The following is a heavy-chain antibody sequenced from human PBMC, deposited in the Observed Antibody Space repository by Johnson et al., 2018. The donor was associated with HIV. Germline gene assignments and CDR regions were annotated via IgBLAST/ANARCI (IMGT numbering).Heavy chain of an antibody. D-gene: IGHD3-16*01. J-gene: IGHJ3*02. CDR3: ATCSDQVLLGGDVFDI. V-gene: IGHV3-30-3*01. CDR1: GFTFSSYT. CDR2: ISYDGSNK. Sequence: QVQLVESGGGVVQPGRSLRLSCAASGFTFSSYTMHWVRQAPGKGLEWVAVISYDGSNKYYADSVKGRFTISRDNVKNSLYLQMNSLGGEDTAVYYCATCSDQVLLGGDVFDIWGQGTMLTVSS.